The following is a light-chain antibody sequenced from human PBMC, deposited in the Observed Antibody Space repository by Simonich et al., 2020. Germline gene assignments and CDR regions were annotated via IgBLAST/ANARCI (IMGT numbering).Light chain of an antibody. CDR3: NSRDSSGNSVV. Sequence: SSELTQDPAVSVALGQTVRIKCQGDSLRTYYASWYQQKPGQAPVLFIYGKNNLPAGIPDRFSGSSSGNTASLTITGAQAEDEADYYCNSRDSSGNSVVFGGGTKLTVL. CDR1: SLRTYY. V-gene: IGLV3-19*01. J-gene: IGLJ2*01. CDR2: GKN.